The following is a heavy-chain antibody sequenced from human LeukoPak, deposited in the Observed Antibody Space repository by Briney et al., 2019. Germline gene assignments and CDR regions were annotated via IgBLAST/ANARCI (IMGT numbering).Heavy chain of an antibody. J-gene: IGHJ4*02. CDR2: ISSSGSTI. V-gene: IGHV3-48*03. D-gene: IGHD5-12*01. Sequence: GGSLRLSCAASGFIFSYYEMNWVRQAPGKGLEWVAYISSSGSTIYYADSVKGRFTISRDNAKDSLYLEINSLRAEDTAVYYCARDRGYWGFDYWGQGTLVTVSS. CDR3: ARDRGYWGFDY. CDR1: GFIFSYYE.